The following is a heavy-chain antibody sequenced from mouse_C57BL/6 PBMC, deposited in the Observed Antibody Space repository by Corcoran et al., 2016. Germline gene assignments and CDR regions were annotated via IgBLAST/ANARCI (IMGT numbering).Heavy chain of an antibody. CDR3: AYDYDYFDY. D-gene: IGHD2-4*01. CDR2: INPINGGT. CDR1: GYTFTDYY. J-gene: IGHJ2*01. V-gene: IGHV1-26*01. Sequence: EVQLQQSGPELVKPGASVKISCKASGYTFTDYYMNWVKQSHGKSLEWIGDINPINGGTSYNQKFKGKATLTVDKSSSTAYMELRSLTSEDSAVYYCAYDYDYFDYWGQGTTLTVSS.